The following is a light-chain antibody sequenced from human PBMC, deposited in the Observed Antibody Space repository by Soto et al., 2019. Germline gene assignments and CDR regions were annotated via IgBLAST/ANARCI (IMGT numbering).Light chain of an antibody. CDR3: YSYAGTSTYV. V-gene: IGLV2-23*02. J-gene: IGLJ1*01. CDR2: EVN. CDR1: SGDVGTYNL. Sequence: QSALTQPASVAGSPGQSITISCTGTSGDVGTYNLVSWHQQLPDKAPKLIIHEVNKRPSGVSTRFSGSKSGNTAYLTISGLQADDDADYHCYSYAGTSTYVFGTGTKVTVL.